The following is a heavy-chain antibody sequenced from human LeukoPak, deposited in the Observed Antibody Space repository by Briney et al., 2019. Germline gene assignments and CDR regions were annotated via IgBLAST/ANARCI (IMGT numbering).Heavy chain of an antibody. CDR3: ARGAYYYED. Sequence: GGSLRLSCAASGFTVSSSFMNWVRQAPGKGLEWVSVIYAGGGTSYADSVKGRFTISRDNSKNTLYLQMNSLRAEDTAVYYCARGAYYYEDWGQGTLVTVSS. CDR2: IYAGGGT. J-gene: IGHJ4*02. V-gene: IGHV3-53*01. D-gene: IGHD3-22*01. CDR1: GFTVSSSF.